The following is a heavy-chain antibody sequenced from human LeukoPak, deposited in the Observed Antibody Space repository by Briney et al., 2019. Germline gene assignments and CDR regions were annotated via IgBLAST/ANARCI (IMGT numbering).Heavy chain of an antibody. CDR2: FYPGDSDT. Sequence: GESLKISCQGSGYTFINYWIAWVRQMPGKGLEWMGIFYPGDSDTRYSPSFQGQVTISADKSISTAYLQWSGLKASDTAMYYCARPGPYSSGWYSPFDYWGQGTLVTVSS. CDR3: ARPGPYSSGWYSPFDY. J-gene: IGHJ4*02. D-gene: IGHD6-19*01. CDR1: GYTFINYW. V-gene: IGHV5-51*01.